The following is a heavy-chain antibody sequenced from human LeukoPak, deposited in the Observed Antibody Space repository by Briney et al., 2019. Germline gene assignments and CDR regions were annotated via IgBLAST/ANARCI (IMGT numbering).Heavy chain of an antibody. CDR3: ARDPHPGGSSGYYYY. J-gene: IGHJ4*02. Sequence: ASVKVSCKASGYTFTSYGISWVRQAPGQGLEWMGWISAYNGNTNYAQKLQGRVTMTTDTSTSTAYTELRSLRSDDTAVYYCARDPHPGGSSGYYYYWGQGTLVTVSS. D-gene: IGHD3-22*01. CDR2: ISAYNGNT. V-gene: IGHV1-18*01. CDR1: GYTFTSYG.